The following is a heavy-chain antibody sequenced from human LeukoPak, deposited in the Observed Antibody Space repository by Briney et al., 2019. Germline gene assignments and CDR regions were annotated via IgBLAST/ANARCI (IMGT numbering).Heavy chain of an antibody. Sequence: ASVKVSCKASGYTFTDYYMHWVRQAPGQGLEWMGWINPKSGGTNYAQKFQGRVTMTRDTSISTAYMELSSLRSDDTAVYYCARGYDFWSGYYKQFDPWGQGTLVTVSS. D-gene: IGHD3-3*01. V-gene: IGHV1-2*02. J-gene: IGHJ5*02. CDR3: ARGYDFWSGYYKQFDP. CDR2: INPKSGGT. CDR1: GYTFTDYY.